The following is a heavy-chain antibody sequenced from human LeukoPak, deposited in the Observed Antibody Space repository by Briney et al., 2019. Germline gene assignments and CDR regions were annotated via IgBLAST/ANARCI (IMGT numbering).Heavy chain of an antibody. CDR3: ARILGGIDY. Sequence: PGGTLRLSCAASGFTFSSNYMTWVRQAPGKGLEWVSVIYSGGSTYYSDSVTGRFTISRDNSKNTLYLQMNSLRAEDTAVYYCARILGGIDYWGQGTLVTVSS. D-gene: IGHD3-10*01. CDR1: GFTFSSNY. CDR2: IYSGGST. V-gene: IGHV3-53*01. J-gene: IGHJ4*02.